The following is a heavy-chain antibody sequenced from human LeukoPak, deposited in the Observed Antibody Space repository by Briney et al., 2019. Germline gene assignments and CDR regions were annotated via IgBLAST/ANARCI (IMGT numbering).Heavy chain of an antibody. CDR2: IYHSGST. J-gene: IGHJ4*02. Sequence: TSETLSLTCTVSGGSISTYYWSWMRQPPGKGLEWIGYIYHSGSTNYNPSLKSRVTISVDTSKNQFSLKLSSVTAADTAVYYCARVYACQDWGQGTLVTVSS. CDR1: GGSISTYY. D-gene: IGHD2-8*01. V-gene: IGHV4-59*12. CDR3: ARVYACQD.